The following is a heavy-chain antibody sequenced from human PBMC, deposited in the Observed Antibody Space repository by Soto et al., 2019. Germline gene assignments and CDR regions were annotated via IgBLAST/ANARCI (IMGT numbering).Heavy chain of an antibody. CDR1: GYTFTGYY. CDR2: INPNSGGT. Sequence: QVQLVQSGAEVKKPGASVRVSCKASGYTFTGYYMHWVRQAPGQGLEWMGWINPNSGGTNYAQNFQGRVTMTRDTSISTAYMALSSLKSDDMAVYYCARPLGDIGSGYYDYWGQGTLVTVSS. CDR3: ARPLGDIGSGYYDY. J-gene: IGHJ4*02. D-gene: IGHD3-22*01. V-gene: IGHV1-2*02.